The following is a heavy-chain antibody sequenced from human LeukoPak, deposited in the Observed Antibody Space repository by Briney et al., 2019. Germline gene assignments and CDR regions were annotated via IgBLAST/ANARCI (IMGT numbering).Heavy chain of an antibody. CDR1: GFTFSSYG. CDR3: AIGRTYYDFWSGSSLGY. J-gene: IGHJ4*02. D-gene: IGHD3-3*01. V-gene: IGHV3-30*03. Sequence: QPGGSLRLSCAASGFTFSSYGMHWVRQAPGKGLEWVAVISYDGSNKYYADSVKGRFTISRDNSNNTLYLQMNSLRAEDTAVYYCAIGRTYYDFWSGSSLGYWGQGTLVTVSS. CDR2: ISYDGSNK.